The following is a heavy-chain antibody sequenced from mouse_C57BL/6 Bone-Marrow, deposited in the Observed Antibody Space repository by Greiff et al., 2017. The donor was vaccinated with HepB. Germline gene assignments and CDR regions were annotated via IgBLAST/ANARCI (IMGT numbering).Heavy chain of an antibody. J-gene: IGHJ1*03. CDR2: LDPSDSYT. Sequence: VQLQQPVAELVSPGSSLTFSFTSSFYTFPSSWLPWVMPRPVQCLEWIGVLDPSDSYTNYNQKFKGKATLTVDTSSSTAYMQLSSLTSEDSAVYYCARLPYYGSSYWYFDVWGTGTTVTVSS. V-gene: IGHV1-59*01. D-gene: IGHD1-1*01. CDR3: ARLPYYGSSYWYFDV. CDR1: FYTFPSSW.